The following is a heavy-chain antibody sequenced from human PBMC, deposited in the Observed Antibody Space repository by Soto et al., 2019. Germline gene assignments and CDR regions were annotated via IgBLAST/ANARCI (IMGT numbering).Heavy chain of an antibody. CDR1: GGSISSSSYY. Sequence: PSETLSLTCTVSGGSISSSSYYWGWIRQPPGKGLEWIGSIYYSGSTYYNPSLKSRVTISVDTSKNQFSLKLSSVTAADTAVYYCARHQPNYDILTGYYTWFDPWGQGTLVTVSS. J-gene: IGHJ5*02. V-gene: IGHV4-39*01. CDR3: ARHQPNYDILTGYYTWFDP. CDR2: IYYSGST. D-gene: IGHD3-9*01.